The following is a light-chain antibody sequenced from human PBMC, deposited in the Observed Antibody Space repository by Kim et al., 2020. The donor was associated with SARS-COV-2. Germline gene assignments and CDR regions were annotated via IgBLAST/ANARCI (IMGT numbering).Light chain of an antibody. CDR1: SSDVGNYNY. J-gene: IGLJ2*01. CDR2: DVT. Sequence: QSITISCTGTSSDVGNYNYVSWYQHHPGEAPKVMIYDVTKRPSGVSNRFFGSKSGNTASLTISGLQTEDEADYYCCSYASSGTLIFGGGTKLTVL. CDR3: CSYASSGTLI. V-gene: IGLV2-14*03.